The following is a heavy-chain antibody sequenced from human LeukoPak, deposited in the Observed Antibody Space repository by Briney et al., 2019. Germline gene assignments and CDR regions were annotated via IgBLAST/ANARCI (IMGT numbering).Heavy chain of an antibody. V-gene: IGHV1-69*13. CDR1: GYTLTELS. Sequence: GASVKVSCKVSGYTLTELSMHWVRQAPGRGLEWMGGIIPIFGTANYAQKFQGRVTITADESTSTAYMELSSLRSEDTAVYYCARENSGYDNWGQGTLVTVSS. CDR2: IIPIFGTA. CDR3: ARENSGYDN. D-gene: IGHD5-12*01. J-gene: IGHJ4*02.